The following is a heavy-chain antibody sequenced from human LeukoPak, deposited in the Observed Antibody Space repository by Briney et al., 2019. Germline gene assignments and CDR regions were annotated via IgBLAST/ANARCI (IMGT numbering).Heavy chain of an antibody. J-gene: IGHJ4*02. D-gene: IGHD4-17*01. CDR3: ATMTTVTTVDY. Sequence: SQTLSLTCTVSGGSISSGGYSWSWIRQHPGKGLEWIGYIYYSGSTYYNPSLKSRVTISVDTSKNQFSLKLSSVTAADTAVYYCATMTTVTTVDYWGQGTLVTVSS. CDR1: GGSISSGGYS. CDR2: IYYSGST. V-gene: IGHV4-31*03.